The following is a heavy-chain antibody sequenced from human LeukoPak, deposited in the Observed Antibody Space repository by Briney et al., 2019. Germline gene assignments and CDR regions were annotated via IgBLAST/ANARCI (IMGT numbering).Heavy chain of an antibody. Sequence: GGSLRLSCAASGFTFSTYSMNWVRQAPGKGLEWVSYISSSSSTIYYADSVKGRFTISRDNAKNSLYPQMNSLRAEGTAVYYCARGSTYYDSSGQVPFDYWGQGTLVTVSS. D-gene: IGHD3-22*01. CDR2: ISSSSSTI. J-gene: IGHJ4*02. CDR3: ARGSTYYDSSGQVPFDY. V-gene: IGHV3-48*01. CDR1: GFTFSTYS.